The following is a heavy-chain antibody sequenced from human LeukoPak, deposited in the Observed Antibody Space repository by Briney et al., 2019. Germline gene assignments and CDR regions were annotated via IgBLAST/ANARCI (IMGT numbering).Heavy chain of an antibody. CDR3: AKEKSSTSPIYYYYYGMDV. CDR1: GFTFSSYS. J-gene: IGHJ6*02. D-gene: IGHD2-2*01. Sequence: TGGSLRLSCAASGFTFSSYSMNWVRQAPGKGLEWVSSISSSSSYIYYADSVKGRFTISRDNAKNSLYLQMNSLRAEDTAVYYCAKEKSSTSPIYYYYYGMDVWGQGTTVTVSS. CDR2: ISSSSSYI. V-gene: IGHV3-21*04.